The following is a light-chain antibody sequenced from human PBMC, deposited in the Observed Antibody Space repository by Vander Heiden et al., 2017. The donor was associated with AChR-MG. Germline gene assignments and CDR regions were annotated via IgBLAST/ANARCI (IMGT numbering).Light chain of an antibody. CDR1: QGISSY. J-gene: IGKJ5*01. Sequence: IQLTQTPSSLSASVGDRVTITCRASQGISSYLAWYQQKPGKAPKLLIYAASTLQSGVPSRFSGSGSGTDFTLTISSLQPEDFATYYCQQLNSYLSITFGQGTRLEIK. V-gene: IGKV1-9*01. CDR2: AAS. CDR3: QQLNSYLSIT.